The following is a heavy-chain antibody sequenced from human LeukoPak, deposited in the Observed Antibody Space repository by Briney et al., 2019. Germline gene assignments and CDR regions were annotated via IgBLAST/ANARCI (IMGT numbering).Heavy chain of an antibody. CDR1: GASIGSTTYY. J-gene: IGHJ3*02. D-gene: IGHD5-12*01. CDR2: IYDGGST. Sequence: PSETLSLTCTVPGASIGSTTYYWDWFRQPPGKGLEWIGNIYDGGSTHYNPSLKSRLTMSVDTSKNHFSLRLNSVTAADTAIYYCATHRRPGSGGYENAFEIWGQGTMVTVSS. V-gene: IGHV4-39*01. CDR3: ATHRRPGSGGYENAFEI.